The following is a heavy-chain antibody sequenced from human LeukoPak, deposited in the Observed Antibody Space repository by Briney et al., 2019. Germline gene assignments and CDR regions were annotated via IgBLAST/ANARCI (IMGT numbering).Heavy chain of an antibody. CDR2: IYSGGST. D-gene: IGHD6-19*01. J-gene: IGHJ4*02. CDR1: GFTVSSNY. Sequence: PGGSLRPSCAASGFTVSSNYMSWVRQAPGKGLEWVSVIYSGGSTYYADSVKGRFTISRDNSKNTLYLQMNSPRAEDTAVYYCARDLAVQQWLVGFDYWGQGTLVTVS. CDR3: ARDLAVQQWLVGFDY. V-gene: IGHV3-66*01.